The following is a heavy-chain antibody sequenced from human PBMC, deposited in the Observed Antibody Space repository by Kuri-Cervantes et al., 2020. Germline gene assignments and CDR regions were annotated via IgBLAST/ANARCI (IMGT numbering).Heavy chain of an antibody. CDR2: IKSKTDGGAT. J-gene: IGHJ6*02. Sequence: GGSLRLSCAASGFTFSNAWMSWVRQAPGKGLEWVGRIKSKTDGGATDYAAPVKGRFTISRDDSKNTLYLQMNSLKTEDTAVYYCTTGIKVDYGGYYYYYGMDVWGQGTTVTVSS. D-gene: IGHD4-23*01. CDR3: TTGIKVDYGGYYYYYGMDV. V-gene: IGHV3-15*01. CDR1: GFTFSNAW.